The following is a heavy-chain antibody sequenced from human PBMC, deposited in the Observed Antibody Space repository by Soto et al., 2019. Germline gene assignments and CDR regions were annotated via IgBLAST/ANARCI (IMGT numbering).Heavy chain of an antibody. Sequence: ASVKVSGTASGYTFTSYGISWVRQAPGKGLEWMGWISAYNGNTNYAQKLQGRVTMTTDTSTSTAYMELRSLRSDDTAVYYCARDVYYGSGSYPDYYYYYYGMHVWGQVTTVTVS. CDR2: ISAYNGNT. D-gene: IGHD3-10*01. J-gene: IGHJ6*02. CDR3: ARDVYYGSGSYPDYYYYYYGMHV. V-gene: IGHV1-18*01. CDR1: GYTFTSYG.